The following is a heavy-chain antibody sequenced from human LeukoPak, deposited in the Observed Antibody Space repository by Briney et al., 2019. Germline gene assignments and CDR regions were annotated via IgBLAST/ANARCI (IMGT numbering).Heavy chain of an antibody. CDR3: ARKIYGSDNYIDY. CDR2: LSSGGSMI. D-gene: IGHD3-10*01. Sequence: PGGSLRLSCVASGFTFSGYYINWIRQAPGMGLEWIAYLSSGGSMIYYADSVKGRFAISRDNAKNSVYLQMNSLRAEDTALYYCARKIYGSDNYIDYWGQGTLVTVSS. CDR1: GFTFSGYY. J-gene: IGHJ4*02. V-gene: IGHV3-11*01.